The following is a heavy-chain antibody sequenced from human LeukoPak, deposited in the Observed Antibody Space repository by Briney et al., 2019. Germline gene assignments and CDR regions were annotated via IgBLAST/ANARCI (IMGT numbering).Heavy chain of an antibody. V-gene: IGHV3-33*01. Sequence: GGSLRLFWAASGFTFSSYGIHWVRQAPGKGLEWVAVIWYDGSNKYYADSVKGRFTISRDNSKNTLYLQMNSLRAEDTAVYYCARDLESFDIWGQGTMVTVSS. CDR2: IWYDGSNK. CDR1: GFTFSSYG. CDR3: ARDLESFDI. J-gene: IGHJ3*02.